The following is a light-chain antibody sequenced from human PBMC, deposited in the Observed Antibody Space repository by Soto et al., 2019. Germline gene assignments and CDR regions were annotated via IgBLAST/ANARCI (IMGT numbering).Light chain of an antibody. J-gene: IGKJ5*01. Sequence: DIQMTQSPSSLSASVGDRVTITCRASQSINKYLNWYQQRPGKAPKLLIYSASTLKSGVPSRFSGSGSGTDFTLTISSLQPEDSATYYCQQSDSPPPITFGQGTRLEI. CDR3: QQSDSPPPIT. V-gene: IGKV1-39*01. CDR2: SAS. CDR1: QSINKY.